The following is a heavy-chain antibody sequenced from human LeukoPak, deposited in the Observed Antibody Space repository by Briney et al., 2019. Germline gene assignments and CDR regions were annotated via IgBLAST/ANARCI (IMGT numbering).Heavy chain of an antibody. D-gene: IGHD3/OR15-3a*01. CDR2: IYYSGST. CDR3: ARLDYSPYYFDY. Sequence: SETLSLTCNVSGGSISSSSYYWGWIRQPPGKGREWIGSIYYSGSTYYNPSLKSRVTISVDTSKNQFSLKLSSVTAADTAVYYCARLDYSPYYFDYWGQGTLVTVSS. J-gene: IGHJ4*02. CDR1: GGSISSSSYY. V-gene: IGHV4-39*01.